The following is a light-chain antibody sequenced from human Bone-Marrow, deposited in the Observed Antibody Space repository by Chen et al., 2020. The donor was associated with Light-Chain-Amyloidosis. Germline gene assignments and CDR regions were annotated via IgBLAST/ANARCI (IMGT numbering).Light chain of an antibody. V-gene: IGLV3-25*03. CDR2: RDT. CDR1: DVPTKY. Sequence: SYELTQPPSVSVSPGQTARITRSGDDVPTKYAYWDQQKPGQAPVLVIHRDTERPSGISERFSGSSSGTTATLTISGVQTEDEADYHCQSADSSGTYEVIFGGGTKLTV. J-gene: IGLJ2*01. CDR3: QSADSSGTYEVI.